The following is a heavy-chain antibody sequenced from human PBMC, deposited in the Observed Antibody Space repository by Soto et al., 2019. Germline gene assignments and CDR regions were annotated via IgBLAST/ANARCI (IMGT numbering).Heavy chain of an antibody. CDR2: IYPGDSDT. J-gene: IGHJ4*02. Sequence: GESLKISCRGSGYSFTSYWIGWVRQMPGKGLEWMGIIYPGDSDTRYSPSFQGQVTISADKSISTAYLQWSSLKASDTAMYYCARQRRGATKEDYFDYWGQGTLVTVSS. D-gene: IGHD1-26*01. CDR3: ARQRRGATKEDYFDY. CDR1: GYSFTSYW. V-gene: IGHV5-51*01.